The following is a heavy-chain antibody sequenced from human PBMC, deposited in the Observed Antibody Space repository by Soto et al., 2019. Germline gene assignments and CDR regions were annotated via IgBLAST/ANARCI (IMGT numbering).Heavy chain of an antibody. V-gene: IGHV3-11*01. D-gene: IGHD6-19*01. CDR3: ARELTTQWLAHTGFDY. Sequence: QVQLVESGGGLVKPGGSLRLSCAASGFTFSDYYMSWIRQAPGKGLEWVSSISSSGSTIYYADSMKGRFTISRDNVKNSLYLQINSLSVEDTAVYYCARELTTQWLAHTGFDYWGKGTLDTVSS. J-gene: IGHJ4*02. CDR2: ISSSGSTI. CDR1: GFTFSDYY.